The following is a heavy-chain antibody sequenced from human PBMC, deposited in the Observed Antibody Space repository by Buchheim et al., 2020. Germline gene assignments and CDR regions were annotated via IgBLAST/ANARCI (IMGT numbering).Heavy chain of an antibody. CDR2: LNPRGTT. CDR1: GGSFSGYY. CDR3: AREPVAVTATLNWFDP. J-gene: IGHJ5*02. V-gene: IGHV4-34*01. Sequence: QVQLQQWGAGLLKPSETLSLTCAVSGGSFSGYYYNWIRQPPGKGLEWIGSLNPRGTTYYNPSLKNRVTISADVSKQHMSPELRSVTAADTAVYYCAREPVAVTATLNWFDPWGQGTL. D-gene: IGHD2-21*02.